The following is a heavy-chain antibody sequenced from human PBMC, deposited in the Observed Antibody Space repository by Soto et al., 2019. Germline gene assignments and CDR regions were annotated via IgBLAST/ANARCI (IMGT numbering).Heavy chain of an antibody. Sequence: GASVKVSCKASGYTFSSYDISWLRQASGQGLELIGWMNPKSGQRSYAPRFQGRVTMTGNTSISTAYMELSSLRSDDTAVYYCARDIGPALDWYRPWGQGTLVTVSS. D-gene: IGHD5-18*01. CDR2: MNPKSGQR. CDR3: ARDIGPALDWYRP. CDR1: GYTFSSYD. J-gene: IGHJ5*02. V-gene: IGHV1-8*01.